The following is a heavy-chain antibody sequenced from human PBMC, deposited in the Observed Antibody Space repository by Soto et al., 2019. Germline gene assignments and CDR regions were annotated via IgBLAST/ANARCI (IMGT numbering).Heavy chain of an antibody. V-gene: IGHV3-21*01. CDR1: GFIFTSYS. Sequence: GGSLRLSCAASGFIFTSYSMNWVRQAPGKGLEWVSSISSSSSYIYYADSVKGRSTISRDNAKNSLYLQMSSLRAEDTAVYYCARDSGSSSDYYGMDVWGQGTTVTVSS. CDR3: ARDSGSSSDYYGMDV. J-gene: IGHJ6*02. CDR2: ISSSSSYI. D-gene: IGHD6-13*01.